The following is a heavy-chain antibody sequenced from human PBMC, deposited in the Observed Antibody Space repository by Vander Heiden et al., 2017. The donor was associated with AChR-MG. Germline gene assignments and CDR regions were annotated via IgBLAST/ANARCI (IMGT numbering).Heavy chain of an antibody. CDR2: ISGSGGST. Sequence: EVQLLESGGGLVQPGGSLRLSCAASGFTFSSYAMSWVRQAPGKGLEWVSAISGSGGSTYYADSVKGRFTISRDNSKNTLYLQMNSLRAEDTAVYYCAKDLAPISHYSSGLYNWFDPWGQGTLVTVSS. CDR3: AKDLAPISHYSSGLYNWFDP. CDR1: GFTFSSYA. J-gene: IGHJ5*02. V-gene: IGHV3-23*01. D-gene: IGHD3-22*01.